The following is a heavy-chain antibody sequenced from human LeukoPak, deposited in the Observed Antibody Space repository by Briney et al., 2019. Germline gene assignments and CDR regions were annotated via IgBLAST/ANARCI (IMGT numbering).Heavy chain of an antibody. CDR1: GGTFSSYT. Sequence: SVKVSCKASGGTFSSYTISWVRQAPGQGLEWMGRIIPILGIANYAQKFQGRVTITADKSTSTAYMELSSLRSEDTAVYYCARESGYEGGWFGPWGQGTLVTVSS. CDR2: IIPILGIA. D-gene: IGHD5-12*01. J-gene: IGHJ5*02. CDR3: ARESGYEGGWFGP. V-gene: IGHV1-69*04.